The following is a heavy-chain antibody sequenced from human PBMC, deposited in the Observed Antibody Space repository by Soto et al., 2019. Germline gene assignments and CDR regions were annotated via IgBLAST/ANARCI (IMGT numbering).Heavy chain of an antibody. Sequence: GGSLRLSCAASGFTFSSYSMNWVRQAPGKGLEWVSSISSSSSYIYYADSVKGRFTISRDNAKNSLYLQMNSLRAEDTAVYYCARDYTDGYSLVPHYYYYGMDVWGQGTTVTVSS. CDR2: ISSSSSYI. J-gene: IGHJ6*02. CDR3: ARDYTDGYSLVPHYYYYGMDV. V-gene: IGHV3-21*01. CDR1: GFTFSSYS. D-gene: IGHD6-13*01.